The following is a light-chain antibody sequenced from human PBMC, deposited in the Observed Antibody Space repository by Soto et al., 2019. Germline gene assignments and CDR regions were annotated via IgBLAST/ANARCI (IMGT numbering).Light chain of an antibody. CDR1: QSISHY. V-gene: IGKV1-5*01. CDR2: DAS. Sequence: DIQMTQSPSSLSASVGDRVTITCRASQSISHYLAWYQQKPGKAPKLLIYDASSLEGGIPSRFSGSGSGTTFTLTISSLQPADFATYYCQQYNSESTFGQGTKLGIK. J-gene: IGKJ2*01. CDR3: QQYNSEST.